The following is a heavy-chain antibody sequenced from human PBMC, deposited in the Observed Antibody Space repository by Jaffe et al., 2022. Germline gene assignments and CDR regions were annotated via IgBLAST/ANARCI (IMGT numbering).Heavy chain of an antibody. V-gene: IGHV3-48*03. Sequence: EVQLVESGGGLVQPGGSLRLSCAASGFTFSSYEMNWVRQAPGKGLEWVSYISSSGSTIYYADSVKGRFTISRDNAKNSLYLQMNSLRAEDTAVYYCARYPLTMIVVVITKGLVFDYWGQGTLVTVSS. D-gene: IGHD3-22*01. CDR2: ISSSGSTI. J-gene: IGHJ4*02. CDR3: ARYPLTMIVVVITKGLVFDY. CDR1: GFTFSSYE.